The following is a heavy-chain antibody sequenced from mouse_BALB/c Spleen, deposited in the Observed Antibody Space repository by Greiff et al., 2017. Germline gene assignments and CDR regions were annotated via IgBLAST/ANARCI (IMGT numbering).Heavy chain of an antibody. V-gene: IGHV5-9-4*01. CDR2: ISSGGSYT. Sequence: EVQRVESGGGLVKPGGSLKLSCAASGFTFSSYAMSWVRQSPEKRLEWVAEISSGGSYTYYPDTVTGRFTISRDNAKNTLYLEMSSLRSEDTAMYYCARGDGNYHYAMDYWGQGTSVTVSS. CDR1: GFTFSSYA. CDR3: ARGDGNYHYAMDY. D-gene: IGHD2-1*01. J-gene: IGHJ4*01.